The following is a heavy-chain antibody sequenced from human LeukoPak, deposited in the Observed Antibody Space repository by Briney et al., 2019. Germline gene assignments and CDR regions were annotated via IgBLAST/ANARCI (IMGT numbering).Heavy chain of an antibody. Sequence: SETLFLTCTVSGGSISSYYWSWIRQPPGKGLEWIGYIYYSGSTKYNPSLKSRVTISVDTPKNQFSLKLSSVTAADTAVYYCARYHCSGTSCLNFDYWGQGTLVTVSS. CDR1: GGSISSYY. D-gene: IGHD2-2*01. J-gene: IGHJ4*02. V-gene: IGHV4-59*01. CDR2: IYYSGST. CDR3: ARYHCSGTSCLNFDY.